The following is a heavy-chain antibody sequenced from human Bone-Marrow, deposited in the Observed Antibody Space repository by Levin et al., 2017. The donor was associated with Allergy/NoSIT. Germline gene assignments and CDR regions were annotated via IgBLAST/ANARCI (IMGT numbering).Heavy chain of an antibody. Sequence: GGSLRLSCAASGFTFSDYYMSWIRQAPGKGLEWVSYISSSGNSIYYADSMKGRFTISRDNTKNSLYLQMNSLRAEDTAVYYCARDSDYGDYGYVLWGQGTLVTVSP. J-gene: IGHJ4*02. V-gene: IGHV3-11*01. CDR2: ISSSGNSI. CDR3: ARDSDYGDYGYVL. D-gene: IGHD4-17*01. CDR1: GFTFSDYY.